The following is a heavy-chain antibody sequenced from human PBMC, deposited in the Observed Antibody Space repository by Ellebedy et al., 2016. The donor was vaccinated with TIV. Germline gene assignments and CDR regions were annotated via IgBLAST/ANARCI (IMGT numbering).Heavy chain of an antibody. J-gene: IGHJ4*02. CDR2: IYYGGST. Sequence: MPSETLSLTCTVSGGSISSSNYYWGWIRQPPGKGLEWIGSIYYGGSTYYNPSLQSRVTISVDTSKNQVSLKLSSVTAADTAVYYCARHPLEWLVGPMYFDYWGQGTLVTVSS. D-gene: IGHD6-19*01. V-gene: IGHV4-39*01. CDR3: ARHPLEWLVGPMYFDY. CDR1: GGSISSSNYY.